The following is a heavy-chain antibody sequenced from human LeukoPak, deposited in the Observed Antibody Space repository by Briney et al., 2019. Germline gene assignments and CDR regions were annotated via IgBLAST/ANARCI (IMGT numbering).Heavy chain of an antibody. D-gene: IGHD6-13*01. J-gene: IGHJ4*02. CDR3: ARVLAAVEVVDY. V-gene: IGHV4-31*03. CDR2: IYYSGST. Sequence: PSETLSLTCTVSGVSISSGAYYWSWIRQHPGKGLEWIGYIYYSGSTYYNPSLKSRITISVDTSKNQFSLKLSSVTAADTAVYYCARVLAAVEVVDYWGQGTLVTVSS. CDR1: GVSISSGAYY.